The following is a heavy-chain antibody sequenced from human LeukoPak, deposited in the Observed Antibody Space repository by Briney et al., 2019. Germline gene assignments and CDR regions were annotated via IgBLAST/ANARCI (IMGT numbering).Heavy chain of an antibody. J-gene: IGHJ6*03. Sequence: GGSLRLSCAASGFTFSSYWMHWVRQAPGKGLVWVSRINSDGNSTSYADSVKGRFTISRDNAKNSLYLQMNSLRAEDTALYHCARERITMVRGVFYYMDVWGKGTTVTISS. CDR1: GFTFSSYW. CDR3: ARERITMVRGVFYYMDV. D-gene: IGHD3-10*01. V-gene: IGHV3-74*01. CDR2: INSDGNST.